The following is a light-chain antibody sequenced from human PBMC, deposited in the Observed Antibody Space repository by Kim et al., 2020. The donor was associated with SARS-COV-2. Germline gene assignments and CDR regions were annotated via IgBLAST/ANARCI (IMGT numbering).Light chain of an antibody. V-gene: IGLV4-69*01. Sequence: ASVRLTCTLSSGHSSYAIAWHQQQPEKGPRFLMHLNTDGSHTKGDGIPDRFSGSRSGAERYLTISSLQSDDEADYYCQTWDTGSVIFGGGTKLTVL. CDR3: QTWDTGSVI. CDR2: LNTDGSH. CDR1: SGHSSYA. J-gene: IGLJ2*01.